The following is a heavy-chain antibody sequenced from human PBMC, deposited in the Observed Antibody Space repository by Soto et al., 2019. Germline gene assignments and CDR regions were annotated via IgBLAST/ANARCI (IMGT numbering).Heavy chain of an antibody. CDR3: ARGSPIFGVVKDAFDI. D-gene: IGHD3-3*01. V-gene: IGHV1-8*02. Sequence: ASVKVSCKASGYTFTSYDINWVRRATGQGLEWMGWMNPNSGNTGYAQKFQGRVTMTRNTSISTAYMELSSLRSEDTAVYYCARGSPIFGVVKDAFDIWGQGTMVTVSS. J-gene: IGHJ3*02. CDR2: MNPNSGNT. CDR1: GYTFTSYD.